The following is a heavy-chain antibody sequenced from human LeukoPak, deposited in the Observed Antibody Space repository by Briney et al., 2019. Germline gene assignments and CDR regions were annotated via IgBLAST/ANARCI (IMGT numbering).Heavy chain of an antibody. CDR2: IYPGDSDT. J-gene: IGHJ4*02. CDR1: GYSFTSYW. D-gene: IGHD6-13*01. V-gene: IGHV5-51*01. Sequence: GESLKISCKGSGYSFTSYWIGWVRQMPGKGLEWVGIIYPGDSDTRYSPSFQGQVTISADKSISTAYLQWSSLKASDTAMYYCASPYSSSWGGFDYWGQGTLVTVSS. CDR3: ASPYSSSWGGFDY.